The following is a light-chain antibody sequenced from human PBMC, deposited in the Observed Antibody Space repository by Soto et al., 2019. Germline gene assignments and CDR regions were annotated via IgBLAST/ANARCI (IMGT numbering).Light chain of an antibody. J-gene: IGLJ3*02. CDR3: SSHAGNNNWGV. Sequence: QFALTQPPSASGSPGQSVTISCTGTSSDVGGSNFVSWYQQHPGKAPKLMIYEVSKRPSGVPDRFSGSKSGNTASLTVSGLQGEDEAAYYCSSHAGNNNWGVFGGGTKVTVL. CDR2: EVS. CDR1: SSDVGGSNF. V-gene: IGLV2-8*01.